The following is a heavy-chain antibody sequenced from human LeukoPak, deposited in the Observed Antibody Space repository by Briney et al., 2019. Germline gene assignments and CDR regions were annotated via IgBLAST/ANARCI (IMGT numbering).Heavy chain of an antibody. D-gene: IGHD3-10*01. CDR2: IYSGGST. J-gene: IGHJ6*04. Sequence: GGSLRLSCAASGFTVSSNYMSWVRQAPGKGLEWVSVIYSGGSTYYADSVKGRFTISRDNSKNTLYLQMNSLRAEDTAVYYCASSYGSGGYYYYYYYGMDVWGKGTTVTVSS. CDR3: ASSYGSGGYYYYYYYGMDV. CDR1: GFTVSSNY. V-gene: IGHV3-53*01.